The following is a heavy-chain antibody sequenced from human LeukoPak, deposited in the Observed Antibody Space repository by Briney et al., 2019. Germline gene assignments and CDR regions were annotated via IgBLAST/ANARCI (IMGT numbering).Heavy chain of an antibody. CDR3: AREGTAAVHFDY. CDR1: GYTFTTYA. J-gene: IGHJ4*02. D-gene: IGHD6-13*01. CDR2: ISAYNGNT. V-gene: IGHV1-18*01. Sequence: GASVKVSCTASGYTFTTYALSWVRQAPGQGLEWMGWISAYNGNTNYAQKVQGRVTMTTDTPTSTAYMELRSLRSDDTAVYYCAREGTAAVHFDYWGQGTLVTVSS.